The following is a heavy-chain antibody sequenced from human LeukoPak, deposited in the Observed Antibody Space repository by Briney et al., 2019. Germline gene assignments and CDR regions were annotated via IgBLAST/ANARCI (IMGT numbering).Heavy chain of an antibody. D-gene: IGHD2-21*02. CDR2: IIPIFGTA. V-gene: IGHV1-69*13. CDR1: GGTFSSYA. Sequence: VASVNVSCKASGGTFSSYAISWVRQAPGQGLEWMGGIIPIFGTANYAQKFQGRVTITADESTSTAYMELSSLRSEDTAVYYCAGIRLAHCGGDCYLYFQHWGQGTLVTVSS. CDR3: AGIRLAHCGGDCYLYFQH. J-gene: IGHJ1*01.